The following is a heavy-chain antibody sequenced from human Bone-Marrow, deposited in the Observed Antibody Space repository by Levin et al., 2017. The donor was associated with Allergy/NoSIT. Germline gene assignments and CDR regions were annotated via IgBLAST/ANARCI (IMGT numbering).Heavy chain of an antibody. CDR2: IIPIPGTA. CDR1: GGTFSSYS. J-gene: IGHJ6*03. CDR3: AVGYSSGWYYYYMDV. D-gene: IGHD6-19*01. V-gene: IGHV1-69*08. Sequence: GASVKVSCKASGGTFSSYSISWVRQAPGQGLEWMGRIIPIPGTADYAQMFQGRVTITADIFTSTAYMELSSLRSEDTAVYYCAVGYSSGWYYYYMDVWGEGTTVTVSS.